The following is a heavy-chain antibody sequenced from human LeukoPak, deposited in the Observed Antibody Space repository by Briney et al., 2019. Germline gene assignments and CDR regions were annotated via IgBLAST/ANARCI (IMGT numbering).Heavy chain of an antibody. V-gene: IGHV1-2*02. CDR2: INPNSGGT. D-gene: IGHD2-2*02. Sequence: VASVKVSFKASGYTFTGYYMHWVRQAPGQGLEWMGWINPNSGGTNYAQKFQGRVTMTRDTSISTAYMELSRLRSDDTAVYYCARGHIVVVPAAIEEIDYWGQGTLVTVSS. CDR1: GYTFTGYY. CDR3: ARGHIVVVPAAIEEIDY. J-gene: IGHJ4*02.